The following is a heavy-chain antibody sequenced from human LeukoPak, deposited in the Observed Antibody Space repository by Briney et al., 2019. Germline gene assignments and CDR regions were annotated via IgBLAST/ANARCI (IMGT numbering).Heavy chain of an antibody. Sequence: PSETLSLTCTVSGYSISSGYYWGWIRQPPGKGLEWIGGIYHSGSTYYNPSLKSRVTISVDTSKNQFSLKLSSVTAADTAVYYCARGMYYYDSSDHPYYFDYWGQGTLVTVSS. CDR2: IYHSGST. J-gene: IGHJ4*02. D-gene: IGHD3-22*01. CDR1: GYSISSGYY. V-gene: IGHV4-38-2*02. CDR3: ARGMYYYDSSDHPYYFDY.